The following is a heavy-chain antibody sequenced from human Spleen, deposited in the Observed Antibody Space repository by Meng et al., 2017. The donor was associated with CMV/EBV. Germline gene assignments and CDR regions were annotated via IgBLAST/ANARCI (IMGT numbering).Heavy chain of an antibody. CDR3: ARASDYYGSGSYPNNYGMDV. CDR2: IYYSGST. J-gene: IGHJ6*02. D-gene: IGHD3-10*01. Sequence: SETLSFTCTVSGGSVSSGSYYWSWIRQPPGKGLEWIGYIYYSGSTNYNPSLKSRVTISVDTSKNQFSLKLSSVTAADTAVYYCARASDYYGSGSYPNNYGMDVWGQGTTVTVSS. V-gene: IGHV4-61*01. CDR1: GGSVSSGSYY.